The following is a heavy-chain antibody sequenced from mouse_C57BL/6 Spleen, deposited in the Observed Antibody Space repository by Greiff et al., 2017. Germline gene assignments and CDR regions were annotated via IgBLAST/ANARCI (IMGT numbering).Heavy chain of an antibody. CDR1: GYTFTSYW. CDR2: IYPSDSET. V-gene: IGHV1-61*01. CDR3: AREGFYYFDY. Sequence: QVPLQQPGAELVRPGSSVKLSCKASGYTFTSYWMDWVKQRPGQGLEWIGNIYPSDSETHYNQKFKDKATLTVDKSSSTAYMQLSSLTSEDSAVYYCAREGFYYFDYWGQGTTLTVSS. J-gene: IGHJ2*01.